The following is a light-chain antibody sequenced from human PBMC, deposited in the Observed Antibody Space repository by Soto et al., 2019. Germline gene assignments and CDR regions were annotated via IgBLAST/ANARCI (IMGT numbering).Light chain of an antibody. V-gene: IGLV2-11*01. Sequence: QSALTQPRSVSGSPGQSVTISCTGTSSDVGGYNYVSWYQQHPGKAPKLMIYDVSERPSGVPDRFSGSKSGNTAALTISWLQAEDEADYYCCSYAGRCSSALFGGGTELTVL. CDR3: CSYAGRCSSAL. J-gene: IGLJ2*01. CDR1: SSDVGGYNY. CDR2: DVS.